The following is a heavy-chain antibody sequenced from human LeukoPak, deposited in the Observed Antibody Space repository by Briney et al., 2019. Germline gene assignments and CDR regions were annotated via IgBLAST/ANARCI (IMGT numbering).Heavy chain of an antibody. D-gene: IGHD3-9*01. CDR2: ISGSGGST. CDR3: AKDGPRLRYFDWLLAPFDY. CDR1: GFTFSSYA. V-gene: IGHV3-23*01. J-gene: IGHJ4*02. Sequence: PGGSLRLSCAASGFTFSSYAMSWVRQAPGKGLEWVSAISGSGGSTYYADSVKGRFTISRDNSKNTLYLQMNSLRAEDTAVYYCAKDGPRLRYFDWLLAPFDYWGQGTLVTVSS.